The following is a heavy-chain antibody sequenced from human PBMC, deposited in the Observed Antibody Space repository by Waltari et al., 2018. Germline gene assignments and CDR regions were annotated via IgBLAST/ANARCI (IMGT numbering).Heavy chain of an antibody. V-gene: IGHV3-53*03. Sequence: EVQLVQSGGGLIQPGGSLRLSCAASGFTVSSNYMSWVRQPPGKGLEWGSVIYSGGSTYYSDSVKGRFTISRDNAKNSLYLQMNSLRAEDMALYYCAKALTASGGSSNAFDIWGQGTMVTVSS. J-gene: IGHJ3*02. CDR3: AKALTASGGSSNAFDI. CDR1: GFTVSSNY. D-gene: IGHD2-15*01. CDR2: IYSGGST.